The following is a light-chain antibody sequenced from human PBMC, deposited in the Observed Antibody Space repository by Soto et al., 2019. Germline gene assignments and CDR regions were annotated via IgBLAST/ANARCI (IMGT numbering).Light chain of an antibody. Sequence: AIQMTQSPSSLSASVGDRVTITCRASQDIGDDLGWYQHKPGAAPKLLIHAASTLQSGVPSRFSGRQSGTDFTLTITSLQPEDSATYYCLQNFNYHRTFGQGTKVEIK. CDR1: QDIGDD. J-gene: IGKJ1*01. CDR3: LQNFNYHRT. V-gene: IGKV1-6*01. CDR2: AAS.